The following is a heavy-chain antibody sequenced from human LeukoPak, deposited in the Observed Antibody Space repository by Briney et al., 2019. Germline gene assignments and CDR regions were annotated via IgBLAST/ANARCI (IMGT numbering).Heavy chain of an antibody. CDR3: ARDKRIAVAGSYDY. CDR2: ISSSGSTI. CDR1: GFTFSSYW. V-gene: IGHV3-48*04. D-gene: IGHD6-19*01. Sequence: GGSLRLSCVASGFTFSSYWMNWVRQAPGKGLEWVSYISSSGSTIYYADSVKGRFTISRDNAKNSLYLQMNSLRAEDTAVYYCARDKRIAVAGSYDYWGQGTLVTVS. J-gene: IGHJ4*02.